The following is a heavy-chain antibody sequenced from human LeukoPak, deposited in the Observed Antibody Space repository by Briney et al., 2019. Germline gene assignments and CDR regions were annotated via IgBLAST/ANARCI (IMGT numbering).Heavy chain of an antibody. J-gene: IGHJ5*02. V-gene: IGHV3-23*01. D-gene: IGHD2-21*01. CDR2: ISGSGGST. CDR3: AKDLVRWFDP. Sequence: PGGSLRLSCAASGFTFSIFAMNWVRQAPGKGLEWVSAISGSGGSTYYADSVKGRFTISRDNSKNTLYLQMNSLRAEDTAVYYCAKDLVRWFDPWGQGTLVTVSS. CDR1: GFTFSIFA.